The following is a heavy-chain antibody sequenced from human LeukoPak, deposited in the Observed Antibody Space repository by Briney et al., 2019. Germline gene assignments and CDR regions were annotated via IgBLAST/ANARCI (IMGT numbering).Heavy chain of an antibody. CDR1: GFTFSTYA. Sequence: GGSLRLSCAASGFTFSTYAMSWVRQAPGKGLEWVSSISNSGDSTYYAESVKGRFTISRDNSKKTLYLQMNRLRAEDTAVYYCAKGDYDLWSGYLPNFDYWGQGTLVTVSS. CDR2: ISNSGDST. V-gene: IGHV3-23*01. D-gene: IGHD3-3*01. CDR3: AKGDYDLWSGYLPNFDY. J-gene: IGHJ4*02.